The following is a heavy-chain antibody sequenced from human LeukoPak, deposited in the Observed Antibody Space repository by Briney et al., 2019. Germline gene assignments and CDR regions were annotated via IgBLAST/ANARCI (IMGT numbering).Heavy chain of an antibody. CDR2: INQDGTEK. Sequence: GSLRLSCAASGFTFTTYWMSWVRQLPGKGLEWVANINQDGTEKYYVDSVKGRFTISRDNSKNTLYLQMNSLRAEDTAVYYCARPYSSGWYMRWNYFDYWGQGTLVTVSS. D-gene: IGHD6-19*01. CDR3: ARPYSSGWYMRWNYFDY. CDR1: GFTFTTYW. J-gene: IGHJ4*02. V-gene: IGHV3-7*01.